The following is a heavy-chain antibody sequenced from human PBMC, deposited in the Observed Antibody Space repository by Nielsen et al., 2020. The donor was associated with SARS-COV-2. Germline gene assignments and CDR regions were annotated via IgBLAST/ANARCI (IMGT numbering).Heavy chain of an antibody. J-gene: IGHJ4*02. Sequence: ASVKVSCKASGYTFTGYYMHWVRQAPGQGLEWMGRINPNSGGTNYAQKFQGRVTMTRDTSISTAYMELSRLRSDDTAVYYSARRVGRVGAFDYWGQGTLVTVSS. D-gene: IGHD1-26*01. CDR3: ARRVGRVGAFDY. CDR1: GYTFTGYY. V-gene: IGHV1-2*06. CDR2: INPNSGGT.